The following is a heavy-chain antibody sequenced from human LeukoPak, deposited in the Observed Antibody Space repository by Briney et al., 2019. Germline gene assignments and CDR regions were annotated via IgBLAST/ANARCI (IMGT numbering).Heavy chain of an antibody. CDR2: ISSNGGST. J-gene: IGHJ4*02. V-gene: IGHV3-64D*06. Sequence: GGSLRLSCSASGLTFSTYAMHWVRQAPGKGLEYVSAISSNGGSTYYADSVKGRFTISRDNSKNTLYLQMSSLRAEDTAVYYCVKEDSSGSFDYWGQETLVTVSS. D-gene: IGHD3-22*01. CDR3: VKEDSSGSFDY. CDR1: GLTFSTYA.